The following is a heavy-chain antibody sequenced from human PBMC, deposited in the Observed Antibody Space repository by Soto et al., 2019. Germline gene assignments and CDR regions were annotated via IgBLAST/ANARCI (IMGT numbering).Heavy chain of an antibody. D-gene: IGHD4-17*01. CDR3: ARDPLYDYGDLSHVFDI. CDR2: IYHTGST. Sequence: PSETLSLTCTVSGGSMSRGDYYWSWIRQPPGKGLEWIGFIYHTGSTYYSPSLKNRVAISVDTSKNQFSLKLSSVTAADTAVYFCARDPLYDYGDLSHVFDIWGQRTMVTVSS. CDR1: GGSMSRGDYY. J-gene: IGHJ3*02. V-gene: IGHV4-30-4*01.